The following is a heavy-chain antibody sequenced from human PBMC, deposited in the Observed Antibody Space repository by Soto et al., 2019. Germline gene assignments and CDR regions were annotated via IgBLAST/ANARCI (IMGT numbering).Heavy chain of an antibody. D-gene: IGHD5-18*01. CDR3: ARVVGYSYGDYYFDY. CDR1: GGTFSSYA. V-gene: IGHV1-69*13. CDR2: IIPIFGTA. J-gene: IGHJ4*02. Sequence: GASVKVSCKASGGTFSSYAISWVRQAPGQGLELMGGIIPIFGTANYAQKFQGRVTITADESTSTAYMELSSLRSEDTAVYYCARVVGYSYGDYYFDYWGQGTLVTVSS.